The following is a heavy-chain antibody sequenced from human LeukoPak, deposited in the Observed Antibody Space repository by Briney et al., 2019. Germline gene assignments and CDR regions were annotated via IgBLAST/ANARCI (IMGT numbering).Heavy chain of an antibody. CDR3: ARDLRYSSGWYYFDY. D-gene: IGHD6-19*01. CDR2: ISAYNGNT. Sequence: ASVKVSCKASGYTFTSYGVSWVRQAPGQGLEWMGWISAYNGNTNYAQKLQGRVTMTTDTSTSTAYMELRSLRSDDTAVYYCARDLRYSSGWYYFDYWGQGTLVTVSS. J-gene: IGHJ4*02. V-gene: IGHV1-18*01. CDR1: GYTFTSYG.